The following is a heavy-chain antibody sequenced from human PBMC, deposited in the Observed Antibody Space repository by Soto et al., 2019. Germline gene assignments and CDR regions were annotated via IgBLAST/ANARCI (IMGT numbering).Heavy chain of an antibody. CDR1: GFTFSSYA. V-gene: IGHV3-23*01. D-gene: IGHD6-6*01. J-gene: IGHJ4*02. Sequence: GGSLRLSCAASGFTFSSYAMSWVRQAPGKGLEWVSCISGSGGSTYYADSVKGRFTISRDNSKNTLYLQMNSLRAEDTAVYYGAKSSIAARPYYFDYWGQGTLVTVSS. CDR2: ISGSGGST. CDR3: AKSSIAARPYYFDY.